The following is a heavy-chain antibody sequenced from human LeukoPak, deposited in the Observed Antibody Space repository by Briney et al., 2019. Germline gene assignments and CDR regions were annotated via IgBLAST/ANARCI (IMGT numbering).Heavy chain of an antibody. CDR2: IRQDGGQI. V-gene: IGHV3-7*01. D-gene: IGHD1-7*01. CDR1: GFTFNNYW. Sequence: GGPLRLSCATSGFTFNNYWMTWVRQAPRKGLEWVATIRQDGGQIYYVDSVKGRFTVSRDNARNSLYLQMNSLRAEDTAVYYCARESAGTISLVDFDYWGQGTLVTVSS. J-gene: IGHJ4*02. CDR3: ARESAGTISLVDFDY.